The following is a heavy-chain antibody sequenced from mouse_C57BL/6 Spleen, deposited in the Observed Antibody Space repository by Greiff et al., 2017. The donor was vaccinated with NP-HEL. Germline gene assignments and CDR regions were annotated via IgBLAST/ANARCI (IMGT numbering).Heavy chain of an antibody. Sequence: EVKLLESGGGLVKPGGSLKLSCAASGYTFSSYAMSWVRQTPEKRLEWVGTISDGGSYTNYQDNVKGRSTITRDNAKNNLYLQMSHLTSEDTAVYYCARGDYGRSRLEYFDVWGPGTTVTVSS. CDR2: ISDGGSYT. D-gene: IGHD1-1*01. CDR1: GYTFSSYA. J-gene: IGHJ1*01. V-gene: IGHV5-4*03. CDR3: ARGDYGRSRLEYFDV.